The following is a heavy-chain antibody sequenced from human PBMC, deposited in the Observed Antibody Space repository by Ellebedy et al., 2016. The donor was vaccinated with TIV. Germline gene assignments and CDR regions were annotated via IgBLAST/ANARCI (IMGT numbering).Heavy chain of an antibody. CDR2: IKQDGSEK. V-gene: IGHV3-7*04. CDR3: ARGVSMYSANVWFDFDY. CDR1: GFTFGNYW. J-gene: IGHJ4*02. D-gene: IGHD3-10*01. Sequence: GESLKISCAGAGFTFGNYWMNWVRKAPGKGLEWVANIKQDGSEKFYVDSVKGRFTISRDNAKNALYLQMNSLRADDTAVYYCARGVSMYSANVWFDFDYWGPGTLVTVSS.